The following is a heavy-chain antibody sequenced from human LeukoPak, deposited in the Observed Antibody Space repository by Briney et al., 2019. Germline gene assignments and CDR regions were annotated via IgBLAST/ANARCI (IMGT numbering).Heavy chain of an antibody. CDR1: GFTFAPYI. CDR2: ISAGGTAI. CDR3: AKGGYIGYNGLFDI. J-gene: IGHJ3*02. D-gene: IGHD5-12*01. V-gene: IGHV3-23*01. Sequence: GGSLRLSWAASGFTFAPYIVSWVRQAPGKGLQWVSAISAGGTAIYYADSVKGRFTISRDDSNNMLYLQMNSLRDEDTATYYCAKGGYIGYNGLFDIWGQGTTVTVSS.